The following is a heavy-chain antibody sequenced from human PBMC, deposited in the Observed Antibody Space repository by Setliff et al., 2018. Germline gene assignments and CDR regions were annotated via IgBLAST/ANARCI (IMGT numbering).Heavy chain of an antibody. CDR2: IHISGST. CDR3: ARGAGWWDL. V-gene: IGHV4-4*08. Sequence: PSETLSLTCTVSGGSISSYYWSWIRQPPGKGLEWIGYIHISGSTNYNPSLKSRVTISVXXXKNQFXXXXXXXXXXYTXVYYCARGAGWWDLWGQGTLVTVSS. D-gene: IGHD3-10*01. J-gene: IGHJ5*02. CDR1: GGSISSYY.